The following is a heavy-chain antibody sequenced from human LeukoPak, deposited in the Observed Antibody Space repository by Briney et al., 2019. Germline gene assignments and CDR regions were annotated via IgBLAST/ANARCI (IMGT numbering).Heavy chain of an antibody. V-gene: IGHV3-72*01. CDR3: ARDQIVTYAVVTAILGFDY. CDR2: IREKVNSYTT. J-gene: IGHJ4*02. D-gene: IGHD2-21*02. Sequence: GGSLRLSCAASGFTFSAHYMDSVPQAPGKGLEWVGRIREKVNSYTTVYAASVKGRFTISRDDSTNSVFLQMNSLRDEDTAVYYCARDQIVTYAVVTAILGFDYWGQGTLVTVSS. CDR1: GFTFSAHY.